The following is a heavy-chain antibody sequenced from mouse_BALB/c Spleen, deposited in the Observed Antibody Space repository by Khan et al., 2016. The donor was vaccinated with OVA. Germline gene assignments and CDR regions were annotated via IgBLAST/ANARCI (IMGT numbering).Heavy chain of an antibody. CDR1: GFTFSTFV. CDR2: ISSAATYT. J-gene: IGHJ3*01. Sequence: EVELVESGGGLVEPGGSLKLSCAASGFTFSTFVMSWVRQTPEKRLEWVATISSAATYTYYPDSVKGRFNISRDTAKNTLYLQMNSLRSEDTAIYYCANSSYGWFAYWGQGTLVTVSA. D-gene: IGHD1-1*01. V-gene: IGHV5-9-1*01. CDR3: ANSSYGWFAY.